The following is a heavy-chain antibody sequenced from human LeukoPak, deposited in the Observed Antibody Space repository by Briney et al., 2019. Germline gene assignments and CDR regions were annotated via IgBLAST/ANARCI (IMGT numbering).Heavy chain of an antibody. D-gene: IGHD1/OR15-1a*01. CDR1: GFTFTNYA. V-gene: IGHV3-23*01. Sequence: GGSLRLSCAASGFTFTNYAMSWVRQAPGKGLDFVSSISNSGETTNYADSVKGRFTISRDNSKNTLYLQMNSLRAEDTAVYYCAKDQNSRLSQWFDPWGQGTLVTVSS. CDR2: ISNSGETT. CDR3: AKDQNSRLSQWFDP. J-gene: IGHJ5*02.